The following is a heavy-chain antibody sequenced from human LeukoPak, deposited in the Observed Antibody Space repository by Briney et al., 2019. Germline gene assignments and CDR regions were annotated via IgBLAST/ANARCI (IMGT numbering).Heavy chain of an antibody. J-gene: IGHJ4*02. CDR2: ISAYNGNT. CDR3: ARDFYYYGSGSYLFDY. D-gene: IGHD3-10*01. V-gene: IGHV1-18*01. Sequence: GASVKVACKASGDTFTSYGISWVRQAPGQGLEWMGWISAYNGNTNYAQKLQGRVTMTTDTSTSTAYMELRSLRSDDTAVYYCARDFYYYGSGSYLFDYWGQGTLVTVSS. CDR1: GDTFTSYG.